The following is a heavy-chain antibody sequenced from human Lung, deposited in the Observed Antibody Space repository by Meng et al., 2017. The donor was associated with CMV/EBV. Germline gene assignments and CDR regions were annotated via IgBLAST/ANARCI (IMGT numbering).Heavy chain of an antibody. CDR3: ASLDIVVVMGDNRPADAFDI. D-gene: IGHD2-21*01. Sequence: SLKISCAASGFTFDDYAMHWVRQAPGKGLEWVSGISWNSGSIGYADSAKGRFTISRDNAKNSLYLQMNSQRAEDTALYYCASLDIVVVMGDNRPADAFDIWXQRTMVTVSS. J-gene: IGHJ3*02. CDR1: GFTFDDYA. CDR2: ISWNSGSI. V-gene: IGHV3-9*01.